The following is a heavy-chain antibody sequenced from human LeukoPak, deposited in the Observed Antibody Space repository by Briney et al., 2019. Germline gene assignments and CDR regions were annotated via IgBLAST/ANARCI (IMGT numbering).Heavy chain of an antibody. D-gene: IGHD2-15*01. CDR3: ARVSSYCSGGTCYAGDYFDY. Sequence: PGGSLRLSCAASGFTFSIYAMHWVRQAPGKGLEWVAAISYEGSSKYYADSVKGRFTISRDNSKNTLYLQMNSLRVEDTAVFYCARVSSYCSGGTCYAGDYFDYWGQGTLVTVSS. CDR1: GFTFSIYA. J-gene: IGHJ4*02. V-gene: IGHV3-30*04. CDR2: ISYEGSSK.